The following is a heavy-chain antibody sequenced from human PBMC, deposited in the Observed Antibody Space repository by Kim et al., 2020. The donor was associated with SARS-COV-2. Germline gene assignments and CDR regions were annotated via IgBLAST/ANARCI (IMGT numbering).Heavy chain of an antibody. CDR2: IYYSGST. CDR1: GGSISSGGYY. CDR3: ARGPYCSGGSCYSFALDY. V-gene: IGHV4-31*03. J-gene: IGHJ4*02. Sequence: SETLSLTCTVSGGSISSGGYYWSWIRQHPGKGLEWIGYIYYSGSTYYNPSLKSRVTISVDTSKNQFSLKLSSVTAADTAVYYCARGPYCSGGSCYSFALDYWGQGTLVTVSS. D-gene: IGHD2-15*01.